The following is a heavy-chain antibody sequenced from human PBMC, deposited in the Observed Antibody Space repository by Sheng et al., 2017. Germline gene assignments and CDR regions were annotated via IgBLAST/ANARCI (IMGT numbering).Heavy chain of an antibody. Sequence: QVQLQESGPGLVKPSQTLSLTCAVSGGSISSGGYSWSWIRQPPGKGLEWIGYIYYSGSTYYNPSLKSRVTISVDTSKNQFSLRLNSVTAADTAVYYCARATLTTVPFDYWGQGNAGHRLL. D-gene: IGHD4-17*01. CDR2: IYYSGST. CDR1: GGSISSGGYS. V-gene: IGHV4-30-4*07. CDR3: ARATLTTVPFDY. J-gene: IGHJ4*02.